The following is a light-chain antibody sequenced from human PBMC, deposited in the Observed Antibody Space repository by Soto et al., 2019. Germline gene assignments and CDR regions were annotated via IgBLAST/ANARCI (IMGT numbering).Light chain of an antibody. V-gene: IGLV1-40*01. J-gene: IGLJ3*02. Sequence: QAVVTQPPSVSGAPGQRVTISCTGSSSNIGAGYNVHWYQQLPGTAPKLLIYANTNRRPGVPDRFSGSKSGTSASLAITGLQAEDEADYYCQSYDSLSGVFGGGTKLTVL. CDR2: ANT. CDR3: QSYDSLSGV. CDR1: SSNIGAGYN.